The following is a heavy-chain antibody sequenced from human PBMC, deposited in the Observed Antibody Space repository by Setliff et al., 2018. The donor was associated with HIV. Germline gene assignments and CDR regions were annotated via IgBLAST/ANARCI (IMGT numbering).Heavy chain of an antibody. CDR3: ARRDGRSMNAFQI. CDR2: IYPDDSNI. V-gene: IGHV5-51*01. CDR1: DYTFSTYW. D-gene: IGHD6-13*01. Sequence: GESLKISCKALDYTFSTYWIGWVRQMPGEGLEWMGIIYPDDSNIRYNPSFQSQVTISADKSITTAYLEIHNLEASDTATYYCARRDGRSMNAFQIWGPGTMVTVS. J-gene: IGHJ3*01.